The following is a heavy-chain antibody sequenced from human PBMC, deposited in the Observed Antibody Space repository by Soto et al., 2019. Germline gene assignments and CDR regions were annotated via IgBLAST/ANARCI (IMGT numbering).Heavy chain of an antibody. V-gene: IGHV3-33*01. CDR3: ARDVVLRFLEWSDKDPTGILEP. CDR1: VFTFSSYG. J-gene: IGHJ5*02. D-gene: IGHD3-3*01. Sequence: PGGSLRLSCAASVFTFSSYGMHLVRQAPGKGLEWVAVIWYDGSNKYYADSVKGRFTISRDNYKNTLYLQMNSLRAEDTAVYYCARDVVLRFLEWSDKDPTGILEPWGQGTMVTVSS. CDR2: IWYDGSNK.